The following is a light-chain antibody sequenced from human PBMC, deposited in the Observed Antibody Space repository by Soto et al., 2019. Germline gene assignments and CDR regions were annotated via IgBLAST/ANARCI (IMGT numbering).Light chain of an antibody. CDR3: QHYNSYSPRT. V-gene: IGKV1-5*03. CDR1: QSISSW. Sequence: DIPMTQSPSTLSASVGDRVTITCRASQSISSWLAWYQQKPGKAPKLLIYKASSLESGVPSRFSGSGSGTEFTLTISSLQPDDVATYYCQHYNSYSPRTFGQGTKVEIK. J-gene: IGKJ1*01. CDR2: KAS.